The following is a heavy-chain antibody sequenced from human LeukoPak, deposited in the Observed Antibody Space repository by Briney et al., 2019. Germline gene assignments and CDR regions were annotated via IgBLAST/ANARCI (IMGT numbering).Heavy chain of an antibody. CDR2: IDPSDSYT. D-gene: IGHD3-3*01. J-gene: IGHJ4*02. V-gene: IGHV5-10-1*01. CDR3: AAKYDFWSGDNDY. Sequence: GESLKISCKGSGYSFTSYWISWVRQMPGKGLEWMGRIDPSDSYTNYSPSFQGHVTISADKSISTAYLQWSSLKASDTAVYYCAAKYDFWSGDNDYWGQGTLVTVSS. CDR1: GYSFTSYW.